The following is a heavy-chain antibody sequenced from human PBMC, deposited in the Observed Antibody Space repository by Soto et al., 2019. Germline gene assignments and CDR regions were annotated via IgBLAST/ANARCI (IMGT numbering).Heavy chain of an antibody. CDR2: ISFDGNYK. D-gene: IGHD1-26*01. J-gene: IGHJ2*01. V-gene: IGHV3-30*18. Sequence: QVQLVESGGGVVQPGRSLRLSCVGSGFTFSSYGMHWVRQAPGKGLEWLAVISFDGNYKYHADSVKGRFTISRDNSKNTLFREMSSLRPGDGAVYYCVKDNLHCGSYENWYFDLWGRGTLVTVSA. CDR3: VKDNLHCGSYENWYFDL. CDR1: GFTFSSYG.